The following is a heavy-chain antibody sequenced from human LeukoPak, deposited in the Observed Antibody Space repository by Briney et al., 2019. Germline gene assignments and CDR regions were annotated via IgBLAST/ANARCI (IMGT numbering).Heavy chain of an antibody. CDR2: IIPIFGTA. CDR3: ARGYCSSTSCYIDWFDP. CDR1: GGTFSSYA. Sequence: SVKVSCKASGGTFSSYAISWGRQAPGQGLEWMGGIIPIFGTANYAQKFQGRVTITTDESTSTAYMELSSLRSEDTAVYYCARGYCSSTSCYIDWFDPWGQGTLVTVSS. V-gene: IGHV1-69*05. D-gene: IGHD2-2*02. J-gene: IGHJ5*02.